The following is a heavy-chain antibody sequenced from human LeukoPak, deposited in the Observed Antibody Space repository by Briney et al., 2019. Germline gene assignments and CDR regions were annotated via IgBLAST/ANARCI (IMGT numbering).Heavy chain of an antibody. CDR2: IKQDGSEK. Sequence: GGSLRLSCAASGFTFSSYWMSWVRQAPGKGLEWVANIKQDGSEKYYVDSVKGRFTISRDNAKNSLYLQMNSLRAEDTAVYYRARGGYCSSTSCYYYYYYGMDVWGQGTTVTVSS. D-gene: IGHD2-2*03. CDR1: GFTFSSYW. V-gene: IGHV3-7*03. CDR3: ARGGYCSSTSCYYYYYYGMDV. J-gene: IGHJ6*02.